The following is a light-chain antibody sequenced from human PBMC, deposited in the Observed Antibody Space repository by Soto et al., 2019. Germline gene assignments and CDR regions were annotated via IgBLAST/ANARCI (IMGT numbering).Light chain of an antibody. Sequence: DIQMTQSPSSLSASVGDRVTITCRASQAIKGYLAWFQQKPWKAPKSLIYAISSLQSGVPSRFSGGGSVTEFTLTISSLQPEDFATYYCQQYSTYPLPFCGGTKVEIK. J-gene: IGKJ4*01. CDR3: QQYSTYPLP. CDR1: QAIKGY. V-gene: IGKV1-16*01. CDR2: AIS.